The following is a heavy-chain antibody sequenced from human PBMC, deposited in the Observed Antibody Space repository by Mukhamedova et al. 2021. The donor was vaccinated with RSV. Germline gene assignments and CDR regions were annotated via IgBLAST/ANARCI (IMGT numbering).Heavy chain of an antibody. CDR2: IIPILGIA. J-gene: IGHJ2*01. Sequence: EWMGGIIPILGIANYAQKFQGRVTITADESTSTAYMELSSLRSEDTAVYYCARDHASWGIAASDWYFDLWGRGTLVTVSS. V-gene: IGHV1-69*10. CDR3: ARDHASWGIAASDWYFDL. D-gene: IGHD6-13*01.